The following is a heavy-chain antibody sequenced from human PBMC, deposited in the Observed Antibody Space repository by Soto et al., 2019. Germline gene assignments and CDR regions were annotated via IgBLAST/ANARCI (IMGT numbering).Heavy chain of an antibody. Sequence: ASVKVSCKASGYTFTSYAMHWVRQAPGQRLAWMGWINAGNGNTKYSQKFQDRFTITRDTSASTALMELSSLRSEDSAVAYCARLERRSPRADAFDIWGQGTMVTVSS. D-gene: IGHD1-1*01. CDR3: ARLERRSPRADAFDI. J-gene: IGHJ3*02. CDR1: GYTFTSYA. V-gene: IGHV1-3*01. CDR2: INAGNGNT.